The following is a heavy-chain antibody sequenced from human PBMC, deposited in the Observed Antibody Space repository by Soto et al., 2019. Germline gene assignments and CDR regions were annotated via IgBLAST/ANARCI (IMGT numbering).Heavy chain of an antibody. CDR2: ISYDGSNK. D-gene: IGHD5-12*01. Sequence: GGSLRLSCAASGFTFSSYAMHWVRQAPGKGLEWVAVISYDGSNKYYADSVKGRFTISRDNSKNTLYLQMNSLRAEDTAVYYCARSYDSEGSYFDYWGQGTLVTVSS. CDR1: GFTFSSYA. V-gene: IGHV3-30-3*01. J-gene: IGHJ4*02. CDR3: ARSYDSEGSYFDY.